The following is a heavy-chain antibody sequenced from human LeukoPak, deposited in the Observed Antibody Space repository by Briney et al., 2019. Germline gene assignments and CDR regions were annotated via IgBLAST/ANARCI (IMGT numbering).Heavy chain of an antibody. J-gene: IGHJ4*02. CDR3: AKDSQYSSNWYADY. D-gene: IGHD6-13*01. CDR2: ISGSGGST. CDR1: GFTFSSYG. Sequence: PGGSLRLSCAASGFTFSSYGMSWVRQAPGKGLEWVSAISGSGGSTYYADSVKGRFSISRDNSKNTLYLQMNSLRAEDTAVYYCAKDSQYSSNWYADYWGQGTLVTVSS. V-gene: IGHV3-23*01.